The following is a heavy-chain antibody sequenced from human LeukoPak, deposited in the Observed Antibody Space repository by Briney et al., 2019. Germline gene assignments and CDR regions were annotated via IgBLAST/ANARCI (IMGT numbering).Heavy chain of an antibody. V-gene: IGHV1-2*02. CDR2: INPNSGGT. CDR3: ARANALYCSSTSCLFDY. J-gene: IGHJ4*02. CDR1: GYTFTDYY. D-gene: IGHD2-2*01. Sequence: ASVKVTCKASGYTFTDYYIHWVRQAPGQGLEWMAWINPNSGGTYYAQNFHDRITLTRDTSISTAYMELSRLRSDDTAIYYCARANALYCSSTSCLFDYWGQGTLVTVSS.